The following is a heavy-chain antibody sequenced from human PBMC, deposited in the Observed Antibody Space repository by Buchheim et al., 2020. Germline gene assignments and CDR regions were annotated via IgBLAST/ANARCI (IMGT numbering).Heavy chain of an antibody. V-gene: IGHV3-23*01. CDR1: GFTFSSYA. CDR3: AKGTSNSMYNWFDP. Sequence: EVQLLESGGGLVQPGGSLRLSCAASGFTFSSYAMSWVRQAPGKGLEWVSAISGSGCSAYYAEPVKGRFTISRDNSKNTLFLQMNSLRAEDTAVYYCAKGTSNSMYNWFDPWGQGTL. D-gene: IGHD4-11*01. J-gene: IGHJ5*02. CDR2: ISGSGCSA.